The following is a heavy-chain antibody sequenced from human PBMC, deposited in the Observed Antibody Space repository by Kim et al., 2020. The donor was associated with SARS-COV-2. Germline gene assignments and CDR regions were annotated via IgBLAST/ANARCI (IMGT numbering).Heavy chain of an antibody. CDR1: GYTFINYV. CDR3: ARGSGWAFDY. V-gene: IGHV1-3*04. J-gene: IGHJ4*02. D-gene: IGHD6-19*01. CDR2: ISIGHDDT. Sequence: ASVKVSCKASGYTFINYVMHWVRQAPGQRLEWMRLISIGHDDTKYSQKFRGRVTITRDTTASTAYMELSSLRSEDTAVYYCARGSGWAFDYWGQGTLVTVAS.